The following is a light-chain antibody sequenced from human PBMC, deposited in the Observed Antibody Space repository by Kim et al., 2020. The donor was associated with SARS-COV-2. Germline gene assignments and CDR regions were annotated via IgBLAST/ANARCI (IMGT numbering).Light chain of an antibody. Sequence: GKAVTISGTRSSGSIDDNYVRWYQQRPGGVPTTVIYEDDQRPSGVSDRFSGSIDNSSNSASLTISGLRTEDEADYYCQSYNRDNVIFGGGTQLTVL. CDR1: SGSIDDNY. CDR3: QSYNRDNVI. J-gene: IGLJ2*01. V-gene: IGLV6-57*03. CDR2: EDD.